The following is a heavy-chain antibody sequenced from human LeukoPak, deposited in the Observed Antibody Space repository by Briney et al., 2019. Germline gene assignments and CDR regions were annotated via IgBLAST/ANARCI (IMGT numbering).Heavy chain of an antibody. CDR3: ARGTYSSSSGGLDY. Sequence: PSETLSLTCTVSGGSIRSSSYYWGWIRQPPGKGLEWIGSIYYSGSTYYNPSLKSRVTISVDTSKNQFSLKLSSVTAADTAVYYCARGTYSSSSGGLDYWGQGTLVTVSS. J-gene: IGHJ4*02. CDR1: GGSIRSSSYY. CDR2: IYYSGST. V-gene: IGHV4-39*07. D-gene: IGHD6-6*01.